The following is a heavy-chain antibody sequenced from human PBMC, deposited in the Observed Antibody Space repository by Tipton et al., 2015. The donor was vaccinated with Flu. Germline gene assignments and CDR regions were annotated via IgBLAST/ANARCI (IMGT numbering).Heavy chain of an antibody. CDR2: ISGSDNII. J-gene: IGHJ5*02. Sequence: QVQLVQSGGGLVKPGGSLRLSCAASGFRFSDYYMSWIRQAPGKGLEWVSHISGSDNIINYADSVKGRFTISRDNSKKTIYLQMNSLRVEDTALYYCARVYISYFFDHWGRGTLVTVSP. V-gene: IGHV3-11*04. D-gene: IGHD3-10*01. CDR1: GFRFSDYY. CDR3: ARVYISYFFDH.